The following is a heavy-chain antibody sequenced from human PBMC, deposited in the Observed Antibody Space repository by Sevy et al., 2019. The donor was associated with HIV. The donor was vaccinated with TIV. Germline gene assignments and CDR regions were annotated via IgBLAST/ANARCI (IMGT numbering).Heavy chain of an antibody. D-gene: IGHD1-26*01. CDR3: ARGRYRYSGSYSLAYFDY. CDR2: IYSGGST. CDR1: GFTVSSNY. J-gene: IGHJ4*02. V-gene: IGHV3-53*01. Sequence: GGSLRLSCAASGFTVSSNYMSWVRQAPGKGLEWVSVIYSGGSTYYADSVKGRFTISRDNSKNTRYLQMNSLGAEDTAVYYCARGRYRYSGSYSLAYFDYWGQGTLVTVSS.